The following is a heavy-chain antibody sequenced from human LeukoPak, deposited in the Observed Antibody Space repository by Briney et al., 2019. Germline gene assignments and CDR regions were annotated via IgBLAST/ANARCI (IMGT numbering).Heavy chain of an antibody. CDR3: ARDRRHYGSGSYYNSLVPNWFDP. D-gene: IGHD3-10*01. J-gene: IGHJ5*02. Sequence: SETLSLTCAVYGGSFSGYYWSWIRQPPGKGLEWIGEINHSGSTNYNPSLKSRVTISVDTSKNQFSLKLSSVTAADTAVYYCARDRRHYGSGSYYNSLVPNWFDPWGQGTLVTVSS. V-gene: IGHV4-34*01. CDR1: GGSFSGYY. CDR2: INHSGST.